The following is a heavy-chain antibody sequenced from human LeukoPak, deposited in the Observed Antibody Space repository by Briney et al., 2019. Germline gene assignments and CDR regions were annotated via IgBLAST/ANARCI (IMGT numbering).Heavy chain of an antibody. V-gene: IGHV3-48*02. CDR2: ISSCSSTI. J-gene: IGHJ6*02. Sequence: GGSLRLSCAASGFTFSSYSMNWVRQAPGKGLEWVSYISSCSSTIYYADSVKGRFTISRDNAKNSLYLQMNSLRDEDTAVYYCARDGNGYCSSTSCPYYYYGMDVWGQGTTVTVSS. D-gene: IGHD2-2*03. CDR3: ARDGNGYCSSTSCPYYYYGMDV. CDR1: GFTFSSYS.